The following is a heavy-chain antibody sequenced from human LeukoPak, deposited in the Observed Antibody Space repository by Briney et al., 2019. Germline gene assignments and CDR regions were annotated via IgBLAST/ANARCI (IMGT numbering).Heavy chain of an antibody. J-gene: IGHJ4*02. D-gene: IGHD3/OR15-3a*01. CDR2: IYFRGST. CDR1: GGSVSSGCYY. V-gene: IGHV4-61*01. CDR3: ARDGLDSSSR. Sequence: PSESLSLTCTVSGGSVSSGCYYWSWLRQPPGKGLELIGYIYFRGSTNYNPSLESRVTMSLDTSKNQFSLKLSSVTAADTAVYYCARDGLDSSSRWGQGNLVTVSS.